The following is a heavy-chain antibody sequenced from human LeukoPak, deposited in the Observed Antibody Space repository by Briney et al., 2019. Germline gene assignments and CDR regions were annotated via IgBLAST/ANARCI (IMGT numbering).Heavy chain of an antibody. V-gene: IGHV3-23*01. CDR2: ISGSGGST. CDR1: GFTFSSYA. D-gene: IGHD1-26*01. J-gene: IGHJ4*02. CDR3: ARVDGGSGSSGHFDY. Sequence: GGSLRLSCAASGFTFSSYAMSWVRQAPGKGLEWVSGISGSGGSTYYADSVKGRFTISRDNSKNTLYLQMNSLRAEDTAVYYCARVDGGSGSSGHFDYWGQGTLVTVSS.